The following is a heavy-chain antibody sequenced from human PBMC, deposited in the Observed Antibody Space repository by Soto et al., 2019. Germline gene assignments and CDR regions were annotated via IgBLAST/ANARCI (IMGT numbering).Heavy chain of an antibody. J-gene: IGHJ5*02. CDR2: ISVYNGNT. CDR1: GYIFTSYG. D-gene: IGHD6-13*01. Sequence: GASVKVSCKASGYIFTSYGISWVRQAPGQGLEWMGWISVYNGNTHYAQNLQGRVTMTTDTSTSTAYMELRSLSSDDTAIYHCGRGPRRSVQQLLVGHWFDPWGQGTLVTVSS. CDR3: GRGPRRSVQQLLVGHWFDP. V-gene: IGHV1-18*01.